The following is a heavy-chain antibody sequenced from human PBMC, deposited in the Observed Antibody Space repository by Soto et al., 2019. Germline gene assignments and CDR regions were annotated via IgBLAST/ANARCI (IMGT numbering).Heavy chain of an antibody. J-gene: IGHJ4*02. V-gene: IGHV3-30*18. CDR3: GKYGGPVYCNSPGCSAKHFDY. CDR2: ISYDGDNE. D-gene: IGHD2-2*01. Sequence: QVQLVESGGGVVQPGRSLRLSCAASGFTFSNYAMHWVRQAPGKGLEWLAIISYDGDNEYYADSVRGRFTISRDNSKKKLYLQTNNLRHEDTAVYYCGKYGGPVYCNSPGCSAKHFDYWGQGTLVTVSS. CDR1: GFTFSNYA.